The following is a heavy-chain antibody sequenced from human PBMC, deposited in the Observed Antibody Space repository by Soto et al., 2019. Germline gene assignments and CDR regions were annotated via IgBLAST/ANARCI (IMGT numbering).Heavy chain of an antibody. CDR1: GFTFSSYW. CDR3: ARGHYDSSGYYYL. CDR2: INSDGSST. D-gene: IGHD3-22*01. J-gene: IGHJ4*02. Sequence: GGSLRLSCAASGFTFSSYWMHWVHQAPGKGLVWVSRINSDGSSTSYADSVKGRFTISRDNAKNTLYLQMNSLRAEDTAVYYCARGHYDSSGYYYLWGPGTLVTVSS. V-gene: IGHV3-74*01.